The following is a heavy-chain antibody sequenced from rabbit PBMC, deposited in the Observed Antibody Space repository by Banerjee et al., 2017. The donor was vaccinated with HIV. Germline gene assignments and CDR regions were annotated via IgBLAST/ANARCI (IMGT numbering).Heavy chain of an antibody. V-gene: IGHV1S45*01. CDR3: ARTGDTAYGYVL. J-gene: IGHJ4*01. D-gene: IGHD6-1*01. CDR2: MNSKNGEN. CDR1: GFSLIYNNV. Sequence: QEQLEESGGGLVKPGGSLALSCKGSGFSLIYNNVMCWVRQAPGKGLEWIACMNSKNGENVYANWAKGRFTISKTSSTTVTLQMTSLTAADTATYFCARTGDTAYGYVLWGPGTLVTVS.